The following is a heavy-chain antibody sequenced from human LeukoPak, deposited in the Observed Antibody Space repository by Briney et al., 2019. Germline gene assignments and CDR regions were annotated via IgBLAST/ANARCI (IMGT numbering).Heavy chain of an antibody. CDR2: IKSSGTTI. V-gene: IGHV3-48*02. CDR1: GGTFSSYA. Sequence: SCTASGGTFSSYAISWVRQAPGKGLEWVSYIKSSGTTIYYADSVKGRFTISRDSAKNSLYLQMNSLRDEDTAVYYCARGSSTITSFLNDYWGQGTLVTVSS. D-gene: IGHD6-6*01. J-gene: IGHJ4*02. CDR3: ARGSSTITSFLNDY.